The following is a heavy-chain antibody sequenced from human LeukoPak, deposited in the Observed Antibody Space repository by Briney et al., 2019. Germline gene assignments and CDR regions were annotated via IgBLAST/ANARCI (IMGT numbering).Heavy chain of an antibody. V-gene: IGHV4-59*08. D-gene: IGHD4-23*01. J-gene: IGHJ4*02. CDR1: GGSISSYY. Sequence: PSETLSLTCTVSGGSISSYYWSWIRQPPGKGLEWIGYIHYSGITNYNPSLKSRVTISMDTSKNQFPLKLSSVAAADTAIYYCARHISYGGDSAFGYWGQGTLVTVSS. CDR3: ARHISYGGDSAFGY. CDR2: IHYSGIT.